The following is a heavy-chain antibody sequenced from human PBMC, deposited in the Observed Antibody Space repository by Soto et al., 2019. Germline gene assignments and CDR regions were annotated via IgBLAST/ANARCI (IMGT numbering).Heavy chain of an antibody. D-gene: IGHD2-15*01. Sequence: QVQLVQSGAEVKKPGSSVKVSCKASGVTFSSYAISWVRQAPGQGLEWMGGIIPIFGTANYAQKVQGRVTINADESTSPDYRELSSLGSEDTDVYYCARESRSCSGGSCYFLPGIDYWGQGTLVTVSS. V-gene: IGHV1-69*12. CDR1: GVTFSSYA. CDR3: ARESRSCSGGSCYFLPGIDY. J-gene: IGHJ4*02. CDR2: IIPIFGTA.